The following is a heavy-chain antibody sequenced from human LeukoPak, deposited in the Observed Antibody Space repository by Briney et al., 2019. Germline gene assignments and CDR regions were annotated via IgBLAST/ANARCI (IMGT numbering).Heavy chain of an antibody. V-gene: IGHV1-69*01. CDR1: GGTFSSYA. J-gene: IGHJ6*02. Sequence: SVKVSCKASGGTFSSYAISWVRQAPGQGLEWMGGIIPIFGTANYAQKFQGRVTITADESTSTAYMELSSLRSEDTAVYYCAREWGGYSSGWYRPSYYYGMDVWGQGTTVTVSS. D-gene: IGHD6-19*01. CDR2: IIPIFGTA. CDR3: AREWGGYSSGWYRPSYYYGMDV.